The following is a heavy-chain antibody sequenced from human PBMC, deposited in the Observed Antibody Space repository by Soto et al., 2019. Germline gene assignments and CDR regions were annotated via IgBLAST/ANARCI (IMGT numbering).Heavy chain of an antibody. J-gene: IGHJ6*02. CDR1: GDTFSSYA. Sequence: QVQLVQSGAEVKKPGSSVKVSCKASGDTFSSYAISWVRQAPGQGLEWMGGIIPIFGTANYAQKFQGRVTITADESTSTAYMELSSLRSEDTAVYYCARDGRYYDFWSGYPMGGVYGMDVWGQGTTVTVSS. V-gene: IGHV1-69*01. D-gene: IGHD3-3*01. CDR3: ARDGRYYDFWSGYPMGGVYGMDV. CDR2: IIPIFGTA.